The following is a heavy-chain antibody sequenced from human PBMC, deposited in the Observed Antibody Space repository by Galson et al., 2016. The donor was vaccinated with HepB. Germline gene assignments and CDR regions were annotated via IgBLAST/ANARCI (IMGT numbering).Heavy chain of an antibody. CDR3: ARGASVFGVVISRLFYYGMDV. Sequence: SLRLSCAASGFSFTSYAMHWVRQAPGKGLEWVAGIWYDGENNYYAESVKGRFTISRDNSKDTLDLQMSSLRAEDTAVYYCARGASVFGVVISRLFYYGMDVWGQGTTVTVSS. V-gene: IGHV3-33*03. J-gene: IGHJ6*02. CDR1: GFSFTSYA. CDR2: IWYDGENN. D-gene: IGHD3-3*01.